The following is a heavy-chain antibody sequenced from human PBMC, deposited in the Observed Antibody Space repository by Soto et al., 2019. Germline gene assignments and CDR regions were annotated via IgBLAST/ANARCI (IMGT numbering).Heavy chain of an antibody. CDR1: GGSISSGGYY. J-gene: IGHJ4*02. D-gene: IGHD3-10*01. CDR2: IYYSGST. CDR3: ARVLRYYYGSGSHPDY. V-gene: IGHV4-31*01. Sequence: QVQLQESGPGLVKPSQTLSLTCTVSGGSISSGGYYWSWIRQHPGKGLEWIGYIYYSGSTYYNPSLKSQVTISVDTSKNQSALKLSSVTAADTAVYYCARVLRYYYGSGSHPDYWGQGTLVTVSS.